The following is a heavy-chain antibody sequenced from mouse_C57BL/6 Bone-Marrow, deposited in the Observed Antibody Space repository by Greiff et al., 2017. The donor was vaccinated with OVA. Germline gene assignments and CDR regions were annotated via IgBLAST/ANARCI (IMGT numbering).Heavy chain of an antibody. CDR3: VRHGAYYHAMDY. D-gene: IGHD2-10*01. V-gene: IGHV10-1*01. CDR1: GFSFNTYA. J-gene: IGHJ4*01. Sequence: EVMLVESGGGLVQPKGSLKLSCAASGFSFNTYAMNWVRQAPGKGLEWVARIRSKSNNYATYYADSVKDRFTISRDDSESMLYLQMNNLKTEDTAMYYCVRHGAYYHAMDYWGQGTSVTVSS. CDR2: IRSKSNNYAT.